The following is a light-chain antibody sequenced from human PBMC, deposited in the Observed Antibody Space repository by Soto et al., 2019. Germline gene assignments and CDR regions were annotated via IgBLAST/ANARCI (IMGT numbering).Light chain of an antibody. CDR2: AAY. CDR3: QQLNSYPLT. J-gene: IGKJ4*01. Sequence: DIQLTQSPSFLSASVGDKVTITCRASQAISSSLAWYQQNPGKAPKLLIYAAYTLQSGVPSRFSGSGCGTEFTLTISSVQPEDFATYYCQQLNSYPLTFGGGAKVEI. V-gene: IGKV1-9*01. CDR1: QAISSS.